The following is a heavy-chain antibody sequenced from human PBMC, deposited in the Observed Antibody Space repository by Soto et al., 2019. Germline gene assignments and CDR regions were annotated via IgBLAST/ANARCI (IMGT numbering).Heavy chain of an antibody. J-gene: IGHJ6*02. CDR2: ISSSSSYI. D-gene: IGHD3-22*01. V-gene: IGHV3-21*01. CDR1: GFTFSSYS. CDR3: ARDWLTYYYDSSGYGNTSLKYYYYYYGMDV. Sequence: GGSLRLSCAASGFTFSSYSMNWVRQAPGKGLEWVSSISSSSSYIYYADSVKGRFTISRDNAKNSLYLQMNSLRAEDTAVYYCARDWLTYYYDSSGYGNTSLKYYYYYYGMDVWGQGTTVTSP.